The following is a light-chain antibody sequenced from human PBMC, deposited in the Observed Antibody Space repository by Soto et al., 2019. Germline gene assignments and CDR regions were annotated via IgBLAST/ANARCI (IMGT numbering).Light chain of an antibody. CDR2: DVN. CDR1: SSDVGAYKY. CDR3: CSYAGTYVV. V-gene: IGLV2-11*01. J-gene: IGLJ2*01. Sequence: QLVLTQPRSVSGSPGQSVTISCTGASSDVGAYKYVSWYQQHPDKAPKVMIYDVNKRPSGVPDRFSGSKSGNTASLTISGLQTEDEADYYCCSYAGTYVVFGEGTKLTVL.